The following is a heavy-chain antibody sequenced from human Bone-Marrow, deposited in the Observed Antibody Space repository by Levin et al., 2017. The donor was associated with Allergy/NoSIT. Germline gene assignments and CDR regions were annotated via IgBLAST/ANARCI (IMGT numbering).Heavy chain of an antibody. CDR2: ISGLGSSI. V-gene: IGHV3-48*03. J-gene: IGHJ4*02. D-gene: IGHD2/OR15-2a*01. CDR3: AGRQATGWFPYYFQF. CDR1: GFTFSSFE. Sequence: QHGESLKISCAASGFTFSSFEMSWVRQAPGKGLEWVAFISGLGSSIYYAESVKGRFTISRENGGNSLFLAMNSLTDEDTAVYYCAGRQATGWFPYYFQFWGQGSLVTVSS.